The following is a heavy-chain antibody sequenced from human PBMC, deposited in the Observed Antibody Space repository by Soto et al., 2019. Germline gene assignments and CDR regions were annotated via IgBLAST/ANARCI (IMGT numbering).Heavy chain of an antibody. Sequence: QVQLQESGPGLVKPSQTLSLTCTVSGGSISSGDYYWSWIRQPPGKGLEWIGYIYYSGSTYYNPYLKSRVTISVDTSKNQVSLKLSSVTAADTAVYYCAREQAVVTPGGWYFDLWGRGTLVTVSS. V-gene: IGHV4-30-4*01. J-gene: IGHJ2*01. CDR1: GGSISSGDYY. CDR3: AREQAVVTPGGWYFDL. D-gene: IGHD2-21*02. CDR2: IYYSGST.